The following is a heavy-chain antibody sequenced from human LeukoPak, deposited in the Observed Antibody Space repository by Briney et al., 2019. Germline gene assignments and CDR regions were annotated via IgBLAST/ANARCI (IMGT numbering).Heavy chain of an antibody. CDR1: GGTFISYA. D-gene: IGHD4-17*01. V-gene: IGHV1-69*04. CDR3: ARAFVTTPYFDY. Sequence: SVKVSCKASGGTFISYAISWVRQAPEQGLEWMGRIIPILGIANYAQKFQGRVTITADKSTSTAYMELSSLRSEDTAVYYCARAFVTTPYFDYWGQGTLVTVSS. J-gene: IGHJ4*02. CDR2: IIPILGIA.